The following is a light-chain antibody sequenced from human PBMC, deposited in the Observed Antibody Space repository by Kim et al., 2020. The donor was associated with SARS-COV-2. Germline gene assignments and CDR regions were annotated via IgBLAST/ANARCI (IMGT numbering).Light chain of an antibody. CDR3: QAWDSSTVV. J-gene: IGLJ2*01. CDR1: KLGDKY. V-gene: IGLV3-1*01. Sequence: VAPGQTASITCSGDKLGDKYACWYKQKPGQAPVLVIYQDSKRPSGIPERFSGSNSGNTATLTISGTQAMDEADYYCQAWDSSTVVFGGGTQLTVL. CDR2: QDS.